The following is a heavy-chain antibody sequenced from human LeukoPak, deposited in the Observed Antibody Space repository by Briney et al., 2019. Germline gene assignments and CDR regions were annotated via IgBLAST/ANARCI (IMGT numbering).Heavy chain of an antibody. J-gene: IGHJ5*02. CDR3: ARGVRGYGGHL. Sequence: PSETLSLTCAVNGGSFSAYYWSWIRQPPGKGLEWIGEINHSGSTNYNPSLKSRVTISVDTSKNQFSLKLSSVTAADTAVYYCARGVRGYGGHLWGQGTLVTVSS. V-gene: IGHV4-34*01. CDR1: GGSFSAYY. CDR2: INHSGST. D-gene: IGHD4-23*01.